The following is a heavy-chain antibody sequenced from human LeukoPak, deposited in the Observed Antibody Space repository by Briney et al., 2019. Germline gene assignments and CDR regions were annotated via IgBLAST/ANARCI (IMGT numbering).Heavy chain of an antibody. CDR2: IYRSGTT. J-gene: IGHJ4*02. CDR3: AFARQTVAGTAY. V-gene: IGHV4-38-2*01. Sequence: KPSETLSLTCAVSGYSISSGYYWGWIRQPPGKGLEWIGSIYRSGTTYYNPSLKSRVTISIDTSKNQFSLKLSSVTAADTAVYYCAFARQTVAGTAYWGQGTLVTVSS. D-gene: IGHD6-19*01. CDR1: GYSISSGYY.